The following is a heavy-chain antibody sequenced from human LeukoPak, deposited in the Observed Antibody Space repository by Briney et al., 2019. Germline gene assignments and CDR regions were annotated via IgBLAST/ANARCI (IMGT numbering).Heavy chain of an antibody. D-gene: IGHD1-26*01. CDR3: ARDQRSESYYPWGWFDP. CDR1: GFTFSDYY. Sequence: GGSLRLSCAASGFTFSDYYMSWIRQAPGKGLEWVSVIYSDGSTYYTDSVKGRFTISRDNSKNTLYLQMNSLRPEDTAVYYCARDQRSESYYPWGWFDPWGRGTLVTVSS. V-gene: IGHV3-66*02. J-gene: IGHJ5*02. CDR2: IYSDGST.